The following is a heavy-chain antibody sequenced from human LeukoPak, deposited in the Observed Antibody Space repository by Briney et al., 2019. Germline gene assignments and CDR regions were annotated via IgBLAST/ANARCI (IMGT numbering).Heavy chain of an antibody. CDR1: GASISSYY. J-gene: IGHJ4*02. V-gene: IGHV4-59*01. Sequence: PSETLSLTCAVSGASISSYYWTWIRQPPGKGLEYIAYISNSGSTNYNPSLKSRVTISVDTSKNQFSLKLSSVTAAYTAVYYCATGGTYYYDSSGYYPDYWGQGTLVTVSS. CDR2: ISNSGST. CDR3: ATGGTYYYDSSGYYPDY. D-gene: IGHD3-22*01.